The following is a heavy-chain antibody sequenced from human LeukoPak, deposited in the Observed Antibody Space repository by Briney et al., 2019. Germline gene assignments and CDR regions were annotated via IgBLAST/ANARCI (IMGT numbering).Heavy chain of an antibody. CDR3: AKYSGLVIGLWIAVAASSPGMDV. V-gene: IGHV3-30*18. CDR2: ISYDGSNK. D-gene: IGHD6-19*01. CDR1: GFTFSSYG. J-gene: IGHJ6*02. Sequence: PGRSLRLSCAASGFTFSSYGMHWVRQAPGKGLEWVAVISYDGSNKYYADSVKGRFTISRDNSKNTLYLQMNSLRAEDTAVYYCAKYSGLVIGLWIAVAASSPGMDVWGQGTTVTVSS.